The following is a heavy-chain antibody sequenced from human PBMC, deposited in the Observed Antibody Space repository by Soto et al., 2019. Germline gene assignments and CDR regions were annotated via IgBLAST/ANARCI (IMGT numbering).Heavy chain of an antibody. CDR3: VKNVNTGSGSQFFDY. J-gene: IGHJ4*02. CDR1: GLTFSSYC. V-gene: IGHV3-23*01. D-gene: IGHD3-10*01. Sequence: PGGSLRLSCAASGLTFSSYCMSWARQAPEKGLEWVSGFRSGGDDDTTYYADSVRGRFTISRDNSKNTLFLQMNSLRAEDTAIYYCVKNVNTGSGSQFFDYRGQGTLLTV. CDR2: FRSGGDDDTT.